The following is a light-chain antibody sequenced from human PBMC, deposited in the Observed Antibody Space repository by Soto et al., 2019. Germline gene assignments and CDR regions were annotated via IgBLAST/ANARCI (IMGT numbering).Light chain of an antibody. Sequence: QSVLTQPATASGTPGQRVTISCSGSSSNIGSNYVYWYQQLPGTAPKLLIYRNKQRPSGVPDRFSGSKSGTSASLTISGLRPEDEAEYYCATWDDRLSGPHVVFGGGTKLTVL. V-gene: IGLV1-47*01. CDR1: SSNIGSNY. J-gene: IGLJ2*01. CDR3: ATWDDRLSGPHVV. CDR2: RNK.